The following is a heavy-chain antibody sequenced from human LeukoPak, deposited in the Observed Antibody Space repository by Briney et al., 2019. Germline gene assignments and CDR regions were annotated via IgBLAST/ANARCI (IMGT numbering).Heavy chain of an antibody. J-gene: IGHJ5*02. D-gene: IGHD4-17*01. CDR3: ARDYGDYGWFDP. V-gene: IGHV4-39*07. Sequence: SETLSLTCTVSGGSISSSSYYWGWIRQPPGKGLEWIGSIYYSGSTYYNPSLKSRVTISVDMSKNQFSLKLSSVTAADTAVYYCARDYGDYGWFDPWGQGTLVTVSS. CDR2: IYYSGST. CDR1: GGSISSSSYY.